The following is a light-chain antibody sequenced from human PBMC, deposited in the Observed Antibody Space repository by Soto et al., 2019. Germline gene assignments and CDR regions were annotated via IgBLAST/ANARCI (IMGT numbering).Light chain of an antibody. Sequence: QSALTQPPSVSGSPGQSVTISCTGTSNDVGSYTRVSWYQQPPGTAPKLMIYEVNNRPSGVPDRFSGSKSGNTASLTISGLQAEDEADYYCSSYTSSSTYVFGSGTKVTFL. CDR3: SSYTSSSTYV. CDR1: SNDVGSYTR. V-gene: IGLV2-18*02. J-gene: IGLJ1*01. CDR2: EVN.